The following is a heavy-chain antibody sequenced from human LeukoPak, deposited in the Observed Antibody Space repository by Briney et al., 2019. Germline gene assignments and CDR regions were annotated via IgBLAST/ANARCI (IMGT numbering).Heavy chain of an antibody. CDR2: IIPIFGTA. Sequence: ASVKVSCKASGGTFSSYAISWVRQAPGQGLEWMGGIIPIFGTANYAQQFQGRVTITADESTSTAYMELSSLRSEDTAVYYCARGRWYCSSTSCYADYYYGMDVWGQGTTVTVSS. V-gene: IGHV1-69*13. J-gene: IGHJ6*02. CDR1: GGTFSSYA. CDR3: ARGRWYCSSTSCYADYYYGMDV. D-gene: IGHD2-2*01.